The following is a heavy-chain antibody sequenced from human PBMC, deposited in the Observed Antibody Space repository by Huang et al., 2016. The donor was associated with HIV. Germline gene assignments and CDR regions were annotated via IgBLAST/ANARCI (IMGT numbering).Heavy chain of an antibody. CDR2: INPGDSSK. Sequence: QGQLVQSGAEEKKPGASVKVSCKASGYPFSNYYIHGVRQAPGLGLEWMGTINPGDSSKTYAQKFRGRVTMTRDTSTSTVYMELSSLTTHDTAVYYCARSGGAYSDNWFDRWGQGALVTVSS. V-gene: IGHV1-46*01. CDR1: GYPFSNYY. D-gene: IGHD2-21*01. CDR3: ARSGGAYSDNWFDR. J-gene: IGHJ5*02.